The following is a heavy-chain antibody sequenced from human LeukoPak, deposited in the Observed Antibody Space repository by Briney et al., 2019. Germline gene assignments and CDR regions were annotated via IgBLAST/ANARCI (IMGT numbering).Heavy chain of an antibody. J-gene: IGHJ2*01. CDR2: INPSGGST. CDR1: GYTFTSYY. V-gene: IGHV1-46*01. D-gene: IGHD3-22*01. Sequence: GASVKVSCKASGYTFTSYYMHWVRQAPGQGLEWMGIINPSGGSTSYAQKFQGRVTMTRDTPTSTVYMELSSLRSEDTAVYYCARANSYYYDSSGYRGWYFDLWGRGTLVTVSS. CDR3: ARANSYYYDSSGYRGWYFDL.